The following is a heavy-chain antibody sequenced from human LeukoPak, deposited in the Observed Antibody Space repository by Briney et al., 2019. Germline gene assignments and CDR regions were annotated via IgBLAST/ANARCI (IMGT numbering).Heavy chain of an antibody. J-gene: IGHJ6*03. CDR3: ARLKFYDSTGYSPGHYMDV. D-gene: IGHD3-22*01. CDR1: GGPIYSYY. Sequence: KPSETLSLTCTVSGGPIYSYYWSWIRQTAGKGLEWIGRLYPGVSTNYNPSLKSRVTMSVDTSENQFALKLSAVTAADTAVYYCARLKFYDSTGYSPGHYMDVWGKGTTVTVSS. CDR2: LYPGVST. V-gene: IGHV4-4*07.